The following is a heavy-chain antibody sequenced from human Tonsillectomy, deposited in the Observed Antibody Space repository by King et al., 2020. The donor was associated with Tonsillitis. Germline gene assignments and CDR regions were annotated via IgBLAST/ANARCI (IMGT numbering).Heavy chain of an antibody. Sequence: VQLVESGGGVVQPGRSLRLSCAASGFTFSSYGMHWVRQAPGKGLEWLAVIWYDGSNEYYADSVKGRFTISRDNSKNTLYLQMNSLRAEDTAVYFCARGIAVAGTPFDWYFDLWGRGTLVTVSS. CDR1: GFTFSSYG. V-gene: IGHV3-33*08. CDR2: IWYDGSNE. D-gene: IGHD6-19*01. CDR3: ARGIAVAGTPFDWYFDL. J-gene: IGHJ2*01.